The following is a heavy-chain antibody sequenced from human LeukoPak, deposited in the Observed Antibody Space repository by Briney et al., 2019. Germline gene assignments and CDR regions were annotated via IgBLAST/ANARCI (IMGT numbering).Heavy chain of an antibody. CDR1: GFTFSSYA. Sequence: PGGSLRLSCAASGFTFSSYAMSWVRQAPGKGLEWVSATSGSGGSTYYADSVKGRFTISRDNSKNTLYLQMNSLRAEDTAVYYCAKGARSTMVRTFDAFDIWGQGTMVAVSS. D-gene: IGHD3-10*01. CDR3: AKGARSTMVRTFDAFDI. CDR2: TSGSGGST. V-gene: IGHV3-23*01. J-gene: IGHJ3*02.